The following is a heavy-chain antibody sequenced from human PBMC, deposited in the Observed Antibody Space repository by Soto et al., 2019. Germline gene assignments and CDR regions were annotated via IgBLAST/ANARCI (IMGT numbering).Heavy chain of an antibody. CDR3: ARKRYCSGGRCYSWVYYYYYGMDV. Sequence: SETLSLTCTVSGGSISSGGYYWSWIRQHPGKGLEWIGYIYYSGSTYYNPSLKSRVTISVDTSKNQFSLKLSSVTAADTAVYYCARKRYCSGGRCYSWVYYYYYGMDVWGQGTPVTVSS. CDR1: GGSISSGGYY. J-gene: IGHJ6*02. CDR2: IYYSGST. D-gene: IGHD2-15*01. V-gene: IGHV4-31*03.